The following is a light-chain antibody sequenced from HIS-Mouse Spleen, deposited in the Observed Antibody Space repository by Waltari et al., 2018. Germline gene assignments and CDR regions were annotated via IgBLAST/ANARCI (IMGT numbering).Light chain of an antibody. CDR1: SSAVGGYNL. CDR2: EGS. J-gene: IGLJ3*02. CDR3: CSYAGSSTWV. Sequence: QSALTQPASVSGSPGQSITISCTGTSSAVGGYNLVSWYQQHPGKAPKLMIYEGSKRPSGVSNRFSGSKPGNTASLTISGLQAEDEADYYCCSYAGSSTWVFGGGTKLTVL. V-gene: IGLV2-23*01.